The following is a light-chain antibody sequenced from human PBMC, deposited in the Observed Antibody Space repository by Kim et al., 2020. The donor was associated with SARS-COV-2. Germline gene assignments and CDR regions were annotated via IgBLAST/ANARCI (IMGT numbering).Light chain of an antibody. V-gene: IGKV3-11*01. Sequence: EIVLTQSPATLSLSPGERATLSCRASQSVGSFLAWYQQKPGQSPRLLIYDASIRATGIPVRFSGSGSGADFTLTISRLEPEDFAVYYCQQRINWPLTFGGGTKVDIK. J-gene: IGKJ4*01. CDR1: QSVGSF. CDR3: QQRINWPLT. CDR2: DAS.